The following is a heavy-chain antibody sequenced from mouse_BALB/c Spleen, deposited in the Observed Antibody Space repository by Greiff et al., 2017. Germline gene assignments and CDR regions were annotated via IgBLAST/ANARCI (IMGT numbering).Heavy chain of an antibody. CDR2: ISSGGST. V-gene: IGHV5-6-5*01. CDR3: ARGRVYYGSSTYWYFDV. CDR1: GFTFSSYA. D-gene: IGHD1-1*01. J-gene: IGHJ1*01. Sequence: EVNLVESGGGLVKPGGSLKLSCAASGFTFSSYAMSWVRQTPEKRLEWVASISSGGSTYYPDSVKGRFTISRDNARNILYLQMSSLRSEDTAMYYCARGRVYYGSSTYWYFDVWGAGTTVTVSS.